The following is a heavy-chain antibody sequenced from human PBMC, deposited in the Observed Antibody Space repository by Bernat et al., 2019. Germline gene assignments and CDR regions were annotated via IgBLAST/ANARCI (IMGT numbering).Heavy chain of an antibody. D-gene: IGHD3-3*01. J-gene: IGHJ4*02. CDR2: ISSSSSYI. CDR3: ARAYTIFGVVPYWY. V-gene: IGHV3-21*01. CDR1: GFTFSSYS. Sequence: EVQLVESGGGLVKPGGSLRLSCAASGFTFSSYSMNWVRQAPGKGLEWVSSISSSSSYIYYADSVKGRFTISRDNAKNSLYLQMNSLRAEETAVYYCARAYTIFGVVPYWYWGQGTLVTVSS.